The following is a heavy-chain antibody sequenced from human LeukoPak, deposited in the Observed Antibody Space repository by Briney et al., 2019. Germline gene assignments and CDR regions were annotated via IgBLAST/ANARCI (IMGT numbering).Heavy chain of an antibody. Sequence: SQTLSLTCTVSGGSISSGSYYWSWIRQPAGKGLEWIGRIYTSGSTNYNPSLKSRVTISADTSTNQFSLKLSSVTAADTAVYYCASDSSGYYPYWRQGTLVTVSS. CDR2: IYTSGST. CDR1: GGSISSGSYY. D-gene: IGHD3-22*01. J-gene: IGHJ4*02. V-gene: IGHV4-61*02. CDR3: ASDSSGYYPY.